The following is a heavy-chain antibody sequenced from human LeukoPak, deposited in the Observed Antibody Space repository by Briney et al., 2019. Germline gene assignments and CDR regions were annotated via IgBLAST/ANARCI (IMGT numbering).Heavy chain of an antibody. D-gene: IGHD3-10*01. Sequence: SETLSLTCTVSGGSISSSSYYWGWLRQPPGTGLEWIGSIYYSGSTYYNPSLKSRVTISVDTSKNQFSLKLSSVTAADTAVYYCARVKAPSGWYYYMDVWGKGTTVTVSS. CDR2: IYYSGST. J-gene: IGHJ6*03. CDR3: ARVKAPSGWYYYMDV. V-gene: IGHV4-39*07. CDR1: GGSISSSSYY.